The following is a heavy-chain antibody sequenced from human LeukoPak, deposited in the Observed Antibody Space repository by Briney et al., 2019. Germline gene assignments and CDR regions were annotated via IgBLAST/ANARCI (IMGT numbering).Heavy chain of an antibody. J-gene: IGHJ6*02. CDR2: INHSGST. V-gene: IGHV4-34*01. CDR1: GGSFSGYY. CDR3: ARAITIFGVGPYGMDV. Sequence: TPSETLSLTCAVYGGSFSGYYWSWIRQPPGKGLEWIGEINHSGSTNYNPSLKSRVTISVDTSKNQFSLKLSSVTAADTAVYYCARAITIFGVGPYGMDVWGQGTTVTVSS. D-gene: IGHD3-3*01.